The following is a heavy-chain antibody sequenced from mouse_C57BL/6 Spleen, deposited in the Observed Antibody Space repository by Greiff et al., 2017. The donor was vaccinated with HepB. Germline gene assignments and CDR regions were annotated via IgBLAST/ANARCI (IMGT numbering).Heavy chain of an antibody. Sequence: QVQLQQPGAELVMPGASVKLSCKASGYTFTSYWMHWVKQRPGQGLEWIGEIDPSDSYTNYNQKFKGKSTLTVDKSSSTAYMQLSSLTSEDSAVYYCARRGSSYVWYFDVWGTGTTVTVSS. D-gene: IGHD1-1*01. V-gene: IGHV1-69*01. CDR1: GYTFTSYW. J-gene: IGHJ1*03. CDR3: ARRGSSYVWYFDV. CDR2: IDPSDSYT.